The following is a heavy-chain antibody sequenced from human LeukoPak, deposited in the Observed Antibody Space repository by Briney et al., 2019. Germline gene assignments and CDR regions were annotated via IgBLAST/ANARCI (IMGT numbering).Heavy chain of an antibody. Sequence: PGGSLRLSCAASGFTFSSYAMSWVRQAPGKGLEWVSAISGSGGSTYYADSVKGRFTISRDNSKNTLYLQMNSLRAEDTAVYYCAKMERYCSSTSCYTRGWFDPWGQGTLVTVSS. J-gene: IGHJ5*02. V-gene: IGHV3-23*01. CDR3: AKMERYCSSTSCYTRGWFDP. CDR2: ISGSGGST. CDR1: GFTFSSYA. D-gene: IGHD2-2*02.